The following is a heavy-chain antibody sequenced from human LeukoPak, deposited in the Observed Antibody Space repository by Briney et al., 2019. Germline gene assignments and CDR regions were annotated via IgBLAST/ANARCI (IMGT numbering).Heavy chain of an antibody. Sequence: AASVKVSCKASGGTFSSYAISWVRQAPGKGLEWMGGFDPEDGETIYAQKFQGRVTMTEDTSTDTAYMELSSLRSEDTAVYYCAGAVAGDYYYYGMDVWGQGTTVTVSS. CDR1: GGTFSSYA. CDR3: AGAVAGDYYYYGMDV. V-gene: IGHV1-24*01. CDR2: FDPEDGET. D-gene: IGHD6-19*01. J-gene: IGHJ6*02.